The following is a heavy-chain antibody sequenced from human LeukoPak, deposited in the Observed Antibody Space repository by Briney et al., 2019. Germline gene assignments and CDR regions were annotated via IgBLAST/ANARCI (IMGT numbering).Heavy chain of an antibody. CDR3: AREWCSSTSCYMGEDAFDI. D-gene: IGHD2-2*02. Sequence: GASVKVSCKASGYTFTCYYMHWVRQAPGQGREWMGWINPNSGGTNYAQKFQGRVTMTRDTSISTAYMELSRLRSDDTAVYYCAREWCSSTSCYMGEDAFDIWGQGTMVTVSS. J-gene: IGHJ3*02. V-gene: IGHV1-2*02. CDR1: GYTFTCYY. CDR2: INPNSGGT.